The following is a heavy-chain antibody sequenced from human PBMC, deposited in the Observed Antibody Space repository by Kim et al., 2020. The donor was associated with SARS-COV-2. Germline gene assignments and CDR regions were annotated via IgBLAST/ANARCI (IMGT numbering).Heavy chain of an antibody. D-gene: IGHD2-8*01. V-gene: IGHV3-23*01. Sequence: GGSQRLSCAASAFTFSNYVMSWVRQAPGKGLEWVSTISGSAGNTFYAESVKGRFIISRDNSKNTLYLQMNSLRAEDTAVYYCAKVPEYCTNPYCLMFGYWGQGTLVPVSS. J-gene: IGHJ4*01. CDR2: ISGSAGNT. CDR3: AKVPEYCTNPYCLMFGY. CDR1: AFTFSNYV.